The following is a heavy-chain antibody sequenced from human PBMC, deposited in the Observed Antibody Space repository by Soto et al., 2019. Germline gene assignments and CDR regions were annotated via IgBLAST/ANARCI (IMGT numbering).Heavy chain of an antibody. Sequence: PSETLSLTCTVSGGSISSYYWSWIRQPPGKGLEWIGYIYYSGSTYYNPSLKSRVTISVDTSKNQFSLKLSSVTAADTAVYYCARQLRGYSGYGRNDAFDIWGQGTMVTVSS. CDR3: ARQLRGYSGYGRNDAFDI. V-gene: IGHV4-59*08. D-gene: IGHD5-12*01. J-gene: IGHJ3*02. CDR1: GGSISSYY. CDR2: IYYSGST.